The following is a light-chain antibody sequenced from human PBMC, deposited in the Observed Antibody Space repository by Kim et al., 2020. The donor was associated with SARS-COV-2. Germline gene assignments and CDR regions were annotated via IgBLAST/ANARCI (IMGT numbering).Light chain of an antibody. CDR2: GDS. V-gene: IGLV3-10*01. Sequence: PGQTARITCSGAALPKKYAYWNQQKSGQAPVLDIYGDSKRPTGIPERFSGSSSGTMATLTISGAQVEDEADYYCYSTDRSDNLRVFGAGTQLAVL. J-gene: IGLJ3*02. CDR1: ALPKKY. CDR3: YSTDRSDNLRV.